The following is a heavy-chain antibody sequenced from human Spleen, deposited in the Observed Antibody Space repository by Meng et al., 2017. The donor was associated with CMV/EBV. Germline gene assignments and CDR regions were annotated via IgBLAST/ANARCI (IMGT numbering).Heavy chain of an antibody. J-gene: IGHJ5*02. CDR3: ARGVVHSSWFDP. CDR1: GGSFSGYY. D-gene: IGHD6-19*01. V-gene: IGHV4-34*01. CDR2: INHSGST. Sequence: CAGYGGSFSGYYWSWIRQPPGKGLEWIGEINHSGSTNYNPSLKSRVTISVDTSKNQFSLKLSSVTAADTAVYYCARGVVHSSWFDPWGQGTLVTVSS.